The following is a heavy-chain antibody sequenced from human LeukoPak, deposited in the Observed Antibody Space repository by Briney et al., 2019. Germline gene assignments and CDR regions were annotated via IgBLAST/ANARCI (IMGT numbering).Heavy chain of an antibody. J-gene: IGHJ3*02. CDR1: GFTFSSYS. CDR2: ISSSSSYI. CDR3: ATYIVVVVAAQKAFDI. Sequence: GGSLRLSCAASGFTFSSYSMNWVRQAPGKGLEWVSSISSSSSYIYYADSVKGRFTISRDNAKNSLYLQMNSLRAEDTAVYYCATYIVVVVAAQKAFDIWGQGTMVTVSS. D-gene: IGHD2-15*01. V-gene: IGHV3-21*01.